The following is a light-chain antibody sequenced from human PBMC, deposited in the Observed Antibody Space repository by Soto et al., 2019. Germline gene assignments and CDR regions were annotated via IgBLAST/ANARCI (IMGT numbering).Light chain of an antibody. CDR3: QHYNSYSEA. CDR2: KAS. V-gene: IGKV1-5*03. Sequence: DIQTTQSPSTLSGSVGDRVTITCRASQTISSWLAWYQQKPGKAPKLLIYKASTLKSGVPSRLSGSGSGTEFTLTISSLQPDDFATYYCQHYNSYSEAFGQGTKVDIK. J-gene: IGKJ1*01. CDR1: QTISSW.